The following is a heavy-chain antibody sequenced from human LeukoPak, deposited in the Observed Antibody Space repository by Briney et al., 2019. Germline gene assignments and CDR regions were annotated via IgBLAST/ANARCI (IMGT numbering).Heavy chain of an antibody. J-gene: IGHJ6*03. CDR2: IIHSGST. V-gene: IGHV4-34*01. CDR3: ARGREGSSCSGGSCYEPPWGYYYMDV. CDR1: GGSFSGYY. D-gene: IGHD2-15*01. Sequence: NPSETLSPTCAVYGGSFSGYYWSWIRQPPGKGLEWIGEIIHSGSTNYNPSLNSRVTISVDTSKNQFSLKLSSVTAADTAVYYCARGREGSSCSGGSCYEPPWGYYYMDVWGKGTPVTVSS.